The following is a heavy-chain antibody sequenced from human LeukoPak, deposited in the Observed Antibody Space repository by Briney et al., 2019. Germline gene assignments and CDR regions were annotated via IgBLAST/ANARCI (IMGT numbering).Heavy chain of an antibody. CDR2: IYYSGST. Sequence: SETLSLTCTVSGGSINNYYWSWIRQPPGKGLEWIGYIYYSGSTNYNPSLKSRVTISVDTSKNQFSLKLSSVTAADTAVFYCARRDYYGSGTRRYFDYWGQGTLVTVSS. CDR3: ARRDYYGSGTRRYFDY. J-gene: IGHJ4*02. CDR1: GGSINNYY. V-gene: IGHV4-59*12. D-gene: IGHD3-10*01.